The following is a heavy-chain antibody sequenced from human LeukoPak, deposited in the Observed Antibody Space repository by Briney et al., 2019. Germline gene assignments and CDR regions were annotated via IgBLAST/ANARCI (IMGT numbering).Heavy chain of an antibody. Sequence: SETLSLTCTVSGGSISNYYWSWIRQPPGKGLEWIGYIYHSGSTNYNPSLKSRVTISVDTSKNQFSLRLSSVTAADTAVYYCAKPYYYGSGSYFNYWGREPWSPSPQ. V-gene: IGHV4-59*01. CDR3: AKPYYYGSGSYFNY. CDR1: GGSISNYY. CDR2: IYHSGST. D-gene: IGHD3-10*01. J-gene: IGHJ4*02.